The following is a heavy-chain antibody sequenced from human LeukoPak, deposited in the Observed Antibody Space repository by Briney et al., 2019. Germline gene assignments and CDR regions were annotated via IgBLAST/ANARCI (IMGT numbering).Heavy chain of an antibody. CDR1: GGSISSYY. V-gene: IGHV4-59*01. CDR3: AREGLGYGDYGFDP. J-gene: IGHJ5*02. CDR2: IYYSGST. D-gene: IGHD4-17*01. Sequence: KPSETLSLTCTVSGGSISSYYWSWIRQPPGKGLEWIGYIYYSGSTNYNPSLKSRVTISVDTSKNQFSLKLSSVTPADTAVYYCAREGLGYGDYGFDPWGQGTLVTVSS.